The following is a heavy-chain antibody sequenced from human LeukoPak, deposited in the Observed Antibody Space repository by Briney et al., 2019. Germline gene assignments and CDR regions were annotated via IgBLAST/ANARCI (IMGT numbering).Heavy chain of an antibody. CDR3: ARAYYDILTGYLYNWFDP. CDR2: INPNSGGT. V-gene: IGHV1-2*06. Sequence: ASVKVSCKASGYTFTSYDINWVRQATGQGLEWMGRINPNSGGTNYAQKFQGRVTMTRDTSISTAYMELSRLRSDDTAVYYCARAYYDILTGYLYNWFDPWGQGTLVTVSS. CDR1: GYTFTSYD. J-gene: IGHJ5*02. D-gene: IGHD3-9*01.